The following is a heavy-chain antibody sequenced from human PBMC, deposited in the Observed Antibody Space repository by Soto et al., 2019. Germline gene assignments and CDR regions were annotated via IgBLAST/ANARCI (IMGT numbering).Heavy chain of an antibody. CDR1: GGSINSGDYY. D-gene: IGHD3-22*01. V-gene: IGHV4-30-4*01. J-gene: IGHJ5*02. CDR3: ARGTGGYYDSSGYYLEWFDP. Sequence: NPSETLSLTCTVSGGSINSGDYYWTWIRQPPGKGLEWIGHIYYSGSTYYNPSLKSRVTISLDTSNNQFSLKLGSVTAADTAVYYCARGTGGYYDSSGYYLEWFDPWGQGTLLTVSS. CDR2: IYYSGST.